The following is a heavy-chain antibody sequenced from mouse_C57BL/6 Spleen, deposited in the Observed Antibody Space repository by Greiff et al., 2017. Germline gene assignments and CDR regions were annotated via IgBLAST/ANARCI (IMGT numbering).Heavy chain of an antibody. D-gene: IGHD2-1*01. Sequence: QVQLQQSGAELVKPGASVKLSCKASGYTFTSYWMHWVKQRPGRGLEWIGRIDPNSGGTKYNEKFKSKATLTVDKPSSTAYMQLSSLTSEESAVFYCARGLLWYLWYFDFWGTGTTVTVSS. V-gene: IGHV1-72*01. CDR2: IDPNSGGT. CDR1: GYTFTSYW. J-gene: IGHJ1*03. CDR3: ARGLLWYLWYFDF.